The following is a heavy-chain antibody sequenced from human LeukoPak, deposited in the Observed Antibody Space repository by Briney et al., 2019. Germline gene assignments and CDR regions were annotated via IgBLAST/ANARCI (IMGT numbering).Heavy chain of an antibody. V-gene: IGHV4-34*01. D-gene: IGHD2-8*02. CDR1: GGSLSGSY. CDR2: INHSGRT. J-gene: IGHJ4*02. Sequence: SETLSLTCAVYGGSLSGSYCSWIRQSPGKGLEWIGEINHSGRTNYNPSLESRATISFDTSKNQFSLRVRSVTAADTAVYYCARGGTGWGRGFDYWGQGTLVTVSS. CDR3: ARGGTGWGRGFDY.